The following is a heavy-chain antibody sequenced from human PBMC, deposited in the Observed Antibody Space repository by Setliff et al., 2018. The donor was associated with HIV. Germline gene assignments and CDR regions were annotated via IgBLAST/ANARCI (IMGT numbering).Heavy chain of an antibody. CDR2: IYHSGST. CDR1: GGSISSYY. J-gene: IGHJ4*02. V-gene: IGHV4-59*12. D-gene: IGHD3-3*01. Sequence: PSETLSLTCTVSGGSISSYYWSWIRQPPGKGLEWIGEIYHSGSTNYNPSLESRLTISVDTSKNQVSLKLNSVTAADSAVYYCVRGANFYTPRKRIFDHWGQGVLVTVS. CDR3: VRGANFYTPRKRIFDH.